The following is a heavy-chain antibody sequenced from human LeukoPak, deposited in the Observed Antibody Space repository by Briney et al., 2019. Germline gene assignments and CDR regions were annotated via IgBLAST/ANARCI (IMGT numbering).Heavy chain of an antibody. CDR1: GYSISSGYY. CDR3: ARDPGTLGIAVAGTTSYFDY. J-gene: IGHJ4*02. CDR2: IYHSGST. D-gene: IGHD6-19*01. Sequence: SETLSLTCTVSGYSISSGYYWGWIRQPPGKGLEWIGSIYHSGSTYYNPSLKSRVTISVDTSKNQFSLKLSSVTAADTAVYYCARDPGTLGIAVAGTTSYFDYWGQGSLVTVSS. V-gene: IGHV4-38-2*02.